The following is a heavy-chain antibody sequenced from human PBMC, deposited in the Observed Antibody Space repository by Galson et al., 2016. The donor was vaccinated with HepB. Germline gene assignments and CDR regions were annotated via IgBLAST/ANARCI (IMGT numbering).Heavy chain of an antibody. CDR3: ARGGDFWSGYFFQG. Sequence: SVKVSCKASGYRFTGYYIHWVRQAPGQGLEWLGWINPNSGDTDYAQSIQDRVTVTRDTSIRTAYLALSRLTSDDTAVYYCARGGDFWSGYFFQGWGQGTPVSVIS. D-gene: IGHD3-3*01. CDR1: GYRFTGYY. CDR2: INPNSGDT. J-gene: IGHJ1*01. V-gene: IGHV1-2*02.